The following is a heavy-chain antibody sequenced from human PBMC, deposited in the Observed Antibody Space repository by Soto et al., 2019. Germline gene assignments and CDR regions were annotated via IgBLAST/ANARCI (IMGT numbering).Heavy chain of an antibody. Sequence: LSLTCAVSVVSISSYYWSWIRQPPGKGLEWIGYIHYSGSTKYNPSLKSRVSISVDTSKSQFSLKLSSVTAADTAVYYCARVGWTTVGYYFDHWGQGALATVSS. CDR2: IHYSGST. J-gene: IGHJ4*02. D-gene: IGHD4-17*01. CDR1: VVSISSYY. V-gene: IGHV4-59*01. CDR3: ARVGWTTVGYYFDH.